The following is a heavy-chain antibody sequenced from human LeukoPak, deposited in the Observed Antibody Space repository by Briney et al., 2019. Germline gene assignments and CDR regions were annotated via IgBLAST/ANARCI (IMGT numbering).Heavy chain of an antibody. J-gene: IGHJ4*02. V-gene: IGHV3-30*18. CDR2: ISSDGNNR. D-gene: IGHD3-3*01. CDR1: GFTFSSSV. Sequence: GGSLRLSCAASGFTFSSSVMHWVRQAPGKGLEWVAGISSDGNNRYYVGSVKGRFTISRDNSKNTLYLQMNSLRAEDTAVYYCAKVRVYYDFWSGFDYWGQGTLVTVSS. CDR3: AKVRVYYDFWSGFDY.